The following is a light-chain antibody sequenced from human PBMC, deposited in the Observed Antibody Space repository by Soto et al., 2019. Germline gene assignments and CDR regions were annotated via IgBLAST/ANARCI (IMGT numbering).Light chain of an antibody. J-gene: IGKJ4*01. V-gene: IGKV3-11*01. CDR3: QQRSNWHLT. CDR1: QSIGYY. CDR2: DAS. Sequence: EIVLTQSPATLSLSPGERATLSCRASQSIGYYLAWYQQKPGQVPRLLIYDASNRCTGISGRFSGSGSGSDFTLTISSLGPEDFAVYYCQQRSNWHLTFGGGTKVEI.